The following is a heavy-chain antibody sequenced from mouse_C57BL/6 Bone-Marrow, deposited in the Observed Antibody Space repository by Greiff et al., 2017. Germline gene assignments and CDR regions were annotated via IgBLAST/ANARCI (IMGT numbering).Heavy chain of an antibody. D-gene: IGHD3-2*02. CDR2: IWSGGST. CDR3: ARRSSGYFDY. V-gene: IGHV2-4-1*01. CDR1: GFSFTSYG. J-gene: IGHJ2*01. Sequence: QVQLQQSGPGLVQPSQCLSITCTASGFSFTSYGVHWVRQSPGKGLEWLGVIWSGGSTDYNAAFISSLSILKDYSTAPVFFNMNSLHADDTAISYCARRSSGYFDYWGQGTTLTVSS.